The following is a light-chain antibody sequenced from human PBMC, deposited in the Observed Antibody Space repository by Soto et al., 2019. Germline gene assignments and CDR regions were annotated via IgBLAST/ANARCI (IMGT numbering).Light chain of an antibody. J-gene: IGKJ1*01. CDR3: QQYMSSVT. CDR2: GAS. V-gene: IGKV3-20*01. CDR1: QSVDTTF. Sequence: EIVLTQSPGSLSLSPGQRATLSCRASQSVDTTFFAWYQKKTGQAPRLLIYGASKRATGIPDRFSGSGSGRDFTLIISRLEPEDFAVDYCQQYMSSVTFGQGTKVEIK.